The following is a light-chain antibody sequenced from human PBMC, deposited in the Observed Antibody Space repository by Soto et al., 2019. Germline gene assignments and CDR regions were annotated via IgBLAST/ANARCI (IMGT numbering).Light chain of an antibody. CDR3: QQYSNWPLIT. Sequence: EIVMTQSPGSLSVSPGERATLSFRASQSVTTNLAWYQQKPGQAPRLLIYGASIRATGIPARFSGSGSGTEFTLTISSLQAEDFAVYHCQQYSNWPLITFGQGTRLEIK. CDR1: QSVTTN. J-gene: IGKJ5*01. V-gene: IGKV3-15*01. CDR2: GAS.